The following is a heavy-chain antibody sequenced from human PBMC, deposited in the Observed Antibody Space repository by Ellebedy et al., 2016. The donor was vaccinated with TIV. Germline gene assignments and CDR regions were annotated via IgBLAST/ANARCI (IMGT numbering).Heavy chain of an antibody. Sequence: MPSETLSLTCTVSGGSISNSDYYWNWIRQPPGKGLEWIGSIYYSGSAYYNPSLKSRVTMSVDTSKNQFSLKLTSVTAADTATYFCARRALSNWFFDYWGQGTLVTVSS. J-gene: IGHJ4*02. CDR1: GGSISNSDYY. CDR3: ARRALSNWFFDY. CDR2: IYYSGSA. V-gene: IGHV4-39*01. D-gene: IGHD1-20*01.